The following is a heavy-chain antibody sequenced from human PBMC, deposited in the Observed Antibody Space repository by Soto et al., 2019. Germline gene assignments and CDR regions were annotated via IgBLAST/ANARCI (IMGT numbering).Heavy chain of an antibody. J-gene: IGHJ6*02. D-gene: IGHD1-1*01. CDR1: GFTFRNYD. Sequence: EVQLVESGGGLVQPGGSLRLSCEASGFTFRNYDMHWVRQGTGKGLEWVSGISAAGDPDYADSVEGRFTISRENAQNSFFLQMNSLRVGDTAVYSCARTGRDFYGLDVWGQGTMVIVSS. V-gene: IGHV3-13*05. CDR3: ARTGRDFYGLDV. CDR2: ISAAGDP.